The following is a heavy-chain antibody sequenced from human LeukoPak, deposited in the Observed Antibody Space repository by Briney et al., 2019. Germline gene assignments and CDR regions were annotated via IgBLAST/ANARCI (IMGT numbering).Heavy chain of an antibody. D-gene: IGHD4-17*01. CDR2: INHSGAT. CDR3: ARGIYGVYYFDY. CDR1: GGSLSGYY. Sequence: SETLSLTCAVSGGSLSGYYWSWIRQPPGKGLEWIGEINHSGATNYNPSLKSRVTIAVDTSKNQFSLMLSSVTAADTAMYYCARGIYGVYYFDYWGQGALVTVSS. V-gene: IGHV4-34*01. J-gene: IGHJ4*02.